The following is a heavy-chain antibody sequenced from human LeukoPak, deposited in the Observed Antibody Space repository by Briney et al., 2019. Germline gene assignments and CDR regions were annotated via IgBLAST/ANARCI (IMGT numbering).Heavy chain of an antibody. CDR1: GGSISSGSYY. CDR3: ARAILSGYPDS. Sequence: PSETLSLTCTVSGGSISSGSYYWSWIRQPAGKGLEWIGYIYYSGSTNHNPSLKSRVTISLDTSKNQFSLKLSSVTAADTAVYYCARAILSGYPDSWGQGTLVIVFS. D-gene: IGHD3-3*01. J-gene: IGHJ4*02. V-gene: IGHV4-61*10. CDR2: IYYSGST.